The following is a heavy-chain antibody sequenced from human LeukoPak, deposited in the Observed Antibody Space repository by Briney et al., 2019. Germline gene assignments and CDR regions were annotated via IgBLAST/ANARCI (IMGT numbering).Heavy chain of an antibody. CDR1: GFTFSSYA. Sequence: GRSLRLSCAASGFTFSSYAMHWVRQAPGKGLEWVAVISYDGSNKYYADSVKGRFTTSRDNSKNTLYLQMNSLRAEDTAVYYCARGTYCDSSGYSIFDYGGQGTLVTVSS. D-gene: IGHD3-22*01. CDR2: ISYDGSNK. J-gene: IGHJ4*02. V-gene: IGHV3-30-3*01. CDR3: ARGTYCDSSGYSIFDY.